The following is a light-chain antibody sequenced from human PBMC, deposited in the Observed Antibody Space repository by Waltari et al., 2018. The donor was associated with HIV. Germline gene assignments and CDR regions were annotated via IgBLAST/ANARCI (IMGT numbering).Light chain of an antibody. CDR1: FSDIGSFP. Sequence: QAVLAQPPSVSGPPGQRVTISCSGSFSDIGSFPVSWYQQLPGTAPKLLLYGNQRLSGVPYRFSGSQSGTSASLSISGLQSEDEADFYCAAWDDTLKSLLFGGGTKLTVL. V-gene: IGLV1-44*01. CDR2: GN. J-gene: IGLJ2*01. CDR3: AAWDDTLKSLL.